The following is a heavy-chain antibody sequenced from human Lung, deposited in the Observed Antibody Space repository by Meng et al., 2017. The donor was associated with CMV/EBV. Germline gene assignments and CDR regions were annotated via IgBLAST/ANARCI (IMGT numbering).Heavy chain of an antibody. CDR3: ASAPYMPTQQGWFYT. CDR2: IVPLLRTP. J-gene: IGHJ5*02. V-gene: IGHV1-69*08. D-gene: IGHD2-15*01. CDR1: GGNFNSYS. Sequence: SVXVSCKAYGGNFNSYSFIWVRQAPGRGLEWVGRIVPLLRTPIFAQSFQGRVTITADRSSSTTYMELSRLRSEDTAVYYCASAPYMPTQQGWFYTWGQGILVVFSS.